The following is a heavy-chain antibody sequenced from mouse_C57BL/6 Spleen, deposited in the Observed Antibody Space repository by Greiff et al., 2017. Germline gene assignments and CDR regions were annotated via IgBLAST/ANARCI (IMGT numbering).Heavy chain of an antibody. CDR1: GYTFTSYW. D-gene: IGHD4-1*01. Sequence: VQLQQPGAELVRPGSSVKLSCTASGYTFTSYWMHWVKQRPIQGLEWIGNIDPSASETHYTQKFKDKATLTVDKSSSTAYMQLSSLTSEDSAVYYCARGLGPLDYWGQGTTLTVSS. CDR3: ARGLGPLDY. CDR2: IDPSASET. V-gene: IGHV1-52*01. J-gene: IGHJ2*01.